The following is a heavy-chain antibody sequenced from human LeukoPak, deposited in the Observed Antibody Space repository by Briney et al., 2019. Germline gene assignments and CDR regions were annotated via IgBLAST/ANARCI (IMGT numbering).Heavy chain of an antibody. CDR3: ARAPLGIRFGWYYFDY. J-gene: IGHJ4*02. V-gene: IGHV3-48*03. CDR2: ISSSGSPI. Sequence: GGSLRLSCAASGFTFSSYEMNWVRQAPGKGLEWVSYISSSGSPIYYADSVKGRFTISRDNSKNTLYLQMNSLRAEDTAVYYCARAPLGIRFGWYYFDYWGQGTLVTVSS. D-gene: IGHD3-3*02. CDR1: GFTFSSYE.